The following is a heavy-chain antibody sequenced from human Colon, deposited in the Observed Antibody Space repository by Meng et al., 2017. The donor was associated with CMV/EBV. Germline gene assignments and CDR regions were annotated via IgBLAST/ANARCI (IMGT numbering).Heavy chain of an antibody. CDR2: ISADKRYT. Sequence: AQLVQSGAEVKKPGAPVKVSCKTSGYVFALYGISWVRQAPGQGLEWMGWISADKRYTSYAQNLQGRVTMTTDASTSTAYMELRGLRSNDTAVYYCARVYEYSSSWGSDYWGQGTLVTVSS. J-gene: IGHJ4*02. CDR3: ARVYEYSSSWGSDY. CDR1: GYVFALYG. V-gene: IGHV1-18*01. D-gene: IGHD6-6*01.